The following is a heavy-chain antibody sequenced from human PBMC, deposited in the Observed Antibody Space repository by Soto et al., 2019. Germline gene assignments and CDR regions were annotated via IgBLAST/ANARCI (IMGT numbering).Heavy chain of an antibody. CDR1: GYAFDVAW. Sequence: ESGGGLVKPGGSLRLSCAVSGYAFDVAWMNWVRQAPGKGLEWVGHIKSKPDGGTTGYAAPVKGRFTISRDDSTSTLYLQMNSLRTEDTGVYYCTTGRLDYYGNSYMDLWGKGTTVTVSS. V-gene: IGHV3-15*01. J-gene: IGHJ6*03. CDR3: TTGRLDYYGNSYMDL. CDR2: IKSKPDGGTT. D-gene: IGHD3-22*01.